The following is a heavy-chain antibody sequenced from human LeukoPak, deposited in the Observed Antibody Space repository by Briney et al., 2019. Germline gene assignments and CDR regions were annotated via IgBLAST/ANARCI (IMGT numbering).Heavy chain of an antibody. CDR3: AKDYVLLWFGELLSYFDY. J-gene: IGHJ4*02. Sequence: GGSLRLSCAASGFTFSSYAMSWVRHAPGKGLEWVSAISGSGCSTYYADSVKGRFTISRDNSKNTLYLQMNSLRAEDTAVYYCAKDYVLLWFGELLSYFDYWGQGTLVTVSS. V-gene: IGHV3-23*01. CDR2: ISGSGCST. CDR1: GFTFSSYA. D-gene: IGHD3-10*01.